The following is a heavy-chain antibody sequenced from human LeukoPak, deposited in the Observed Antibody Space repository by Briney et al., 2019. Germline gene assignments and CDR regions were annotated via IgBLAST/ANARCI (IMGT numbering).Heavy chain of an antibody. Sequence: GGSLRLSCAASGFTFSSYSMNWVRQAPGKGLEWVSSISSSSSYIYYADSVKGRFTISRDNAKNSLYLQMNSLRAEDTAVYYCARDGKTADTFDLWGQGTMVTVSP. V-gene: IGHV3-21*01. CDR3: ARDGKTADTFDL. D-gene: IGHD1-26*01. CDR2: ISSSSSYI. CDR1: GFTFSSYS. J-gene: IGHJ3*01.